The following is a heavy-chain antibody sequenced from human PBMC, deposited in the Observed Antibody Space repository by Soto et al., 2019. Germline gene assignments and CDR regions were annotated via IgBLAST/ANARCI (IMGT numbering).Heavy chain of an antibody. CDR1: GFTFSSYA. CDR2: ISSDGGNK. CDR3: AKDAAAAGTFDY. D-gene: IGHD6-13*01. Sequence: GGSLRLSCAPSGFTFSSYAMQWVRQAPGKGLEWVGVISSDGGNKYYADSAKGRFTISRDNSKNMLYLQMNSLRSEDTAVYFCAKDAAAAGTFDYWGQGTLVTVSS. V-gene: IGHV3-30*18. J-gene: IGHJ4*02.